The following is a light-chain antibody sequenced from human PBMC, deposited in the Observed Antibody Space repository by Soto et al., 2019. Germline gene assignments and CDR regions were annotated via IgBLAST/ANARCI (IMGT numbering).Light chain of an antibody. V-gene: IGLV2-14*01. Sequence: QSALTQPASVSGSPGQSITISCTGSSSDVGGYNYVSWYQQHPGKAPKVMIYEVSNRPSGVSNRFSGSKSGNMASLTISGRQAEDEADYYCCSYTTSSTLLFGGGTQLTVL. CDR3: CSYTTSSTLL. CDR2: EVS. CDR1: SSDVGGYNY. J-gene: IGLJ3*02.